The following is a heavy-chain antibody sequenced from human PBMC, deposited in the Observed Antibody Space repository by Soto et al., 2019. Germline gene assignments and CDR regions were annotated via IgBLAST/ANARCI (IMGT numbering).Heavy chain of an antibody. CDR3: AKPRVYCTNGTCPLES. V-gene: IGHV3-23*01. Sequence: GGSLRLSCAASGFTFTNYAMTWVRQAPGKGLEWVSSITGSGATTYYADSVKGRFTISRDNTKNTLFLQMDSLRAADTARYYCAKPRVYCTNGTCPLESWGQGTPVTVSS. J-gene: IGHJ5*02. CDR2: ITGSGATT. D-gene: IGHD2-8*01. CDR1: GFTFTNYA.